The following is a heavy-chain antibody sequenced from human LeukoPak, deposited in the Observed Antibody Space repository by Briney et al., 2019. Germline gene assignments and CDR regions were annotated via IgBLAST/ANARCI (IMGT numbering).Heavy chain of an antibody. CDR2: MNPKSGNT. CDR1: GYTFTSYD. J-gene: IGHJ4*02. CDR3: ARVGYCSGDRCYLHFDY. V-gene: IGHV1-8*01. Sequence: ASVKVSCKASGYTFTSYDINWVRQVTGQGLEWMGWMNPKSGNTGYAQKFQGRVTMTRDTSISTVYMELNRLTSDDTALYYCARVGYCSGDRCYLHFDYWGQGTLVTVSS. D-gene: IGHD2-15*01.